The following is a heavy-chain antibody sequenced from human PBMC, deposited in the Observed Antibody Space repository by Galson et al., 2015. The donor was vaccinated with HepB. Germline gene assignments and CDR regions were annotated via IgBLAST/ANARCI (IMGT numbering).Heavy chain of an antibody. Sequence: QSGAEVTKPGESLRISCKGSGYSFTSYWISWVRQMPGKGLEWMGRIDPSDSYTNYSPSFQGHVTISADKSISTAYLQWSSLKASDTAMYYCARLTYYYGSGSYYNALVGDYWGQGTLVTVSS. J-gene: IGHJ4*02. V-gene: IGHV5-10-1*01. CDR1: GYSFTSYW. CDR3: ARLTYYYGSGSYYNALVGDY. CDR2: IDPSDSYT. D-gene: IGHD3-10*01.